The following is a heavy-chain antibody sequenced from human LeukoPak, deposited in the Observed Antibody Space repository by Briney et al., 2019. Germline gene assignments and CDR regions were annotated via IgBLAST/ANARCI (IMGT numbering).Heavy chain of an antibody. Sequence: SETLSLTCAVYGGSFSGYYWSWIRQPPGKGLEWIGEINHSGSTNYNPSLKSRVTISVDTSKNQFSLKLSSVTAADTAVYYCARDKYSSGWSRWLDPWGQGTLVTVSS. CDR1: GGSFSGYY. CDR2: INHSGST. D-gene: IGHD6-19*01. V-gene: IGHV4-34*01. J-gene: IGHJ5*02. CDR3: ARDKYSSGWSRWLDP.